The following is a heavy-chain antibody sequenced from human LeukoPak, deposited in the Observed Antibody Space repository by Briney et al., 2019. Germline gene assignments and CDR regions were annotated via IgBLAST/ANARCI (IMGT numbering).Heavy chain of an antibody. Sequence: GGSLRLSCAASGFTFSSYEMNWVRQAPGKGLEWVSYISSTSGSAIYYADSVKGRFTISRDNAKNSLYLQMNSLRAEDTAVYYCARRYCSSTSCLLDYWGQGTLITVSS. J-gene: IGHJ4*02. D-gene: IGHD2-2*01. CDR3: ARRYCSSTSCLLDY. V-gene: IGHV3-48*03. CDR1: GFTFSSYE. CDR2: ISSTSGSAI.